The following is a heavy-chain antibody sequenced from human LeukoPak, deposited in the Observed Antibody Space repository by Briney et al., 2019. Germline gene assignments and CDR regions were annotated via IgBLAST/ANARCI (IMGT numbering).Heavy chain of an antibody. J-gene: IGHJ4*02. V-gene: IGHV3-21*01. CDR1: GFTFSSYS. CDR3: ARIREYGSYYFDY. CDR2: ISSSSSYI. D-gene: IGHD4-17*01. Sequence: PGGSLRLSCAASGFTFSSYSMNWVRQAPGKGLEWVSSISSSSSYIYYADSVKGRFTISRDNAKNSLYLQMNSLRAEDTAVYYCARIREYGSYYFDYWGQGTLVTVSS.